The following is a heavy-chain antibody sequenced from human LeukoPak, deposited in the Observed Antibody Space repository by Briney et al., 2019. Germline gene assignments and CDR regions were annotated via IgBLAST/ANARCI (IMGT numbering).Heavy chain of an antibody. J-gene: IGHJ4*02. Sequence: PGESLRLSCAASGFTFTTYAIHWVRQAPGKGLEWVALISFDGNNEYYADSVRGRFSISRDNSKNTIYLQMNSLRPEDTAVYYCARGGSMVRGVLWGQGTLVTVSS. CDR1: GFTFTTYA. D-gene: IGHD3-10*01. CDR2: ISFDGNNE. CDR3: ARGGSMVRGVL. V-gene: IGHV3-30*04.